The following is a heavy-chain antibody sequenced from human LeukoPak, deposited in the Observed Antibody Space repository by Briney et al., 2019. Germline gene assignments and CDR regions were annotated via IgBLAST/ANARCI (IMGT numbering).Heavy chain of an antibody. V-gene: IGHV4-39*07. CDR3: ARLGGFAARRRNYYYYYMDV. CDR2: IYYSGST. Sequence: SETLSLTCTVSGGSISSSSYYWGWIRQPPGKGLEWIGSIYYSGSTYYNPSLKSRVTISVDTSKNQFSLKLSSVTAADTAVYYCARLGGFAARRRNYYYYYMDVWGKGTTVTVSS. J-gene: IGHJ6*03. CDR1: GGSISSSSYY. D-gene: IGHD6-6*01.